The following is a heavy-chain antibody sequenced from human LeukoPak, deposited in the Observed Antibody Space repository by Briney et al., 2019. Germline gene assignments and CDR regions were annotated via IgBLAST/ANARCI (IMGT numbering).Heavy chain of an antibody. Sequence: ASVKVSCKASGGTFSSYAISWVRQAPGQGLEWMGGIIPIFGTANYAQKFQGRVTITTDESTSTAYMELSSLRSEDTAVYYSARRWGLGYPPAGAFDIWGQGTMVTVSS. J-gene: IGHJ3*02. D-gene: IGHD2-21*01. CDR3: ARRWGLGYPPAGAFDI. CDR2: IIPIFGTA. CDR1: GGTFSSYA. V-gene: IGHV1-69*05.